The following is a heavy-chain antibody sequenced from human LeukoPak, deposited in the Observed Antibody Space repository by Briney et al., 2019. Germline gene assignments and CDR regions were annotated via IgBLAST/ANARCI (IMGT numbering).Heavy chain of an antibody. CDR2: IYYSGST. V-gene: IGHV4-39*01. CDR3: ARLRRYSSSYYYFDY. Sequence: PSETLSLTCTVSGGSISSSSYYWGWIRQPPGKGLEWIGSIYYSGSTYYNPSLKSRVTISVDTSKNQFSLKLSSVTAADTAVYYCARLRRYSSSYYYFDYWGQGTLVTVSS. J-gene: IGHJ4*02. D-gene: IGHD6-6*01. CDR1: GGSISSSSYY.